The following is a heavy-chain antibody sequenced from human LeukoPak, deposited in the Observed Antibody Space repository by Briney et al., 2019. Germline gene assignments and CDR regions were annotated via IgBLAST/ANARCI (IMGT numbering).Heavy chain of an antibody. Sequence: GGSLRLSCAASGFTFSSYWINWVRQAPGKGLEWVANIKQDGSEKYYVDSVKGRFTISRDNAKNSLSLQMDSLRAEDTAVYYCVRGSLASGVVVYYYYYLDVWGKGTTVTVSS. D-gene: IGHD3-3*01. CDR3: VRGSLASGVVVYYYYYLDV. CDR1: GFTFSSYW. CDR2: IKQDGSEK. V-gene: IGHV3-7*01. J-gene: IGHJ6*03.